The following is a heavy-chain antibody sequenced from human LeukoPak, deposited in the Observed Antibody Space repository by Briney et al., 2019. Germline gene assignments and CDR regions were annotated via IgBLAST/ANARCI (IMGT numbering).Heavy chain of an antibody. Sequence: PSETLSLTCAVYGGSFSGYYWSWIRQPPGKGLEWIGEINHSGSTNYNPSLKSRVTISVDTSKNQFSLKLSSVTAADTAVYYCARSGYSSGWYLNKDYYYYYGMDVWGQGITVTVSS. J-gene: IGHJ6*02. V-gene: IGHV4-34*01. CDR1: GGSFSGYY. CDR3: ARSGYSSGWYLNKDYYYYYGMDV. CDR2: INHSGST. D-gene: IGHD6-19*01.